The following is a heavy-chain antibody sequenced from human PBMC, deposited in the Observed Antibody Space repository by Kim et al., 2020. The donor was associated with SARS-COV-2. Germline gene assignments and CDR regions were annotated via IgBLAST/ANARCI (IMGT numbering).Heavy chain of an antibody. D-gene: IGHD3-16*01. V-gene: IGHV1-18*01. J-gene: IGHJ4*02. Sequence: ASVKVSCKASGYTFTNYGISWVRQAPGQGLEWMGWISTYNGNTNYSQKFQGRVTMTTDTSTTTAYMELRSLRSDDTALYYCARDRQGGYWGRGTLVTVS. CDR3: ARDRQGGY. CDR2: ISTYNGNT. CDR1: GYTFTNYG.